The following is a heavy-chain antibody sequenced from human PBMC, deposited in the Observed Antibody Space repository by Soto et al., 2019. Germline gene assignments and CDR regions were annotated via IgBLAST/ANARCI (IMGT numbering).Heavy chain of an antibody. CDR1: GGSISSGDYY. D-gene: IGHD2-2*01. V-gene: IGHV4-30-4*01. J-gene: IGHJ4*02. CDR2: FYYSGST. Sequence: QVQLQESGPGLVKPSQTLSLTCTVSGGSISSGDYYWSWIRQPPGKGLGWIGYFYYSGSTYYNPSLKSRVTISVDTSKNQFSLKLSSVTAADTAVYYCAGEDTMPGLAFDYWGQGTLVTVSS. CDR3: AGEDTMPGLAFDY.